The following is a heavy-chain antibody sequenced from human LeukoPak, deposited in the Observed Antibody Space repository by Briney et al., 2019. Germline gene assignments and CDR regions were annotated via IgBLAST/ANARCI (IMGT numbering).Heavy chain of an antibody. CDR1: GFTISDYS. Sequence: PGGSLRLSCAASGFTISDYSMSWIRQAPGKGLERVSGISGSGGSTNYADSVKGRFTISRDNSKNTLYLQMNSLRAEDTAVYYCAKERTAGGYDSFDYWGQGTLVTVSS. CDR3: AKERTAGGYDSFDY. CDR2: ISGSGGST. D-gene: IGHD5-12*01. J-gene: IGHJ4*02. V-gene: IGHV3-23*01.